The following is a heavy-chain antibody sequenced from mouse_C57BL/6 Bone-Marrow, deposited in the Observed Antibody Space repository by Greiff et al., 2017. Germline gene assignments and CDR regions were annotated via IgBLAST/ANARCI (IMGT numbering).Heavy chain of an antibody. J-gene: IGHJ2*01. CDR1: GYTFTSYG. CDR2: IYPRSGNT. Sequence: QVQLQQSGAELARPGASVKLSCKASGYTFTSYGISWVKQRTGQGLEWIGEIYPRSGNTYYNEKFKGKATLTADKSSSTAYMELRSLTSEDSAVYFCARSGYDGVVRDYWGQGTTLTVSS. CDR3: ARSGYDGVVRDY. V-gene: IGHV1-81*01. D-gene: IGHD2-14*01.